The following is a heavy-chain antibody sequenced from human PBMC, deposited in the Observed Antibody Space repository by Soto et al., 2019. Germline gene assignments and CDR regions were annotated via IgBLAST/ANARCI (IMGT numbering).Heavy chain of an antibody. CDR3: ARDKVVRGVFDY. D-gene: IGHD3-10*01. Sequence: EVQLVESGGGLVQPGGSLRLSCAASGFTVSSNYMSWVRQAPGKGLEWVSVIHSRDSTYYEDYVKGRLTISRDNSKNTLYLQMNSLRAEDTAVYYCARDKVVRGVFDYWGQGTLVTVSS. J-gene: IGHJ4*02. CDR2: IHSRDST. V-gene: IGHV3-66*01. CDR1: GFTVSSNY.